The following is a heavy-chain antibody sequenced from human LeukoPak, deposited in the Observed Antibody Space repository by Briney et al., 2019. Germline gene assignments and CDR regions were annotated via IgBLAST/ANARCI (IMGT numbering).Heavy chain of an antibody. CDR2: INHSGST. V-gene: IGHV4-34*01. CDR1: RGSFSGYY. CDR3: ARVYSVYPRSYDY. Sequence: SETLSLTCAVYRGSFSGYYWSSIRQPPRKGLEWIGEINHSGSTNYNPSLKSRVTISVDTSKNQFSLKLSSVTAADTAVYYCARVYSVYPRSYDYWGQGTLVTVSS. D-gene: IGHD2-8*01. J-gene: IGHJ4*02.